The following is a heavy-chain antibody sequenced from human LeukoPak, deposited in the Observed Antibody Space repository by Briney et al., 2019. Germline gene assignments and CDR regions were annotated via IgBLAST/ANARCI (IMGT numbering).Heavy chain of an antibody. CDR1: GYTFTSYD. Sequence: ASMKVSCKASGYTFTSYDINWVRQATGQGLEWMGWMNPNSGNTGYAQKLQGRVTMTTDTSTSTAYMELRSLRSDDTAVYYCARTVDYGSGSYYQPPSFDYWGQGTLVTVSS. J-gene: IGHJ4*02. CDR3: ARTVDYGSGSYYQPPSFDY. CDR2: MNPNSGNT. D-gene: IGHD3-10*01. V-gene: IGHV1-8*01.